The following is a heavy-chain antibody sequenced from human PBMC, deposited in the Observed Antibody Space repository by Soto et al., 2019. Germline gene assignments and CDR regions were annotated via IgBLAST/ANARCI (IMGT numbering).Heavy chain of an antibody. J-gene: IGHJ4*02. CDR2: IYYSGST. Sequence: SETLSLTCTVSGGSISSGDYYWSWIRQPPGKGLEWIGYIYYSGSTYYNPSLKSRVTISVDTSKNQFSLKLSSVTAADTAVYYCARAQGSGFLVSGGQETLVTVSS. CDR3: ARAQGSGFLVS. CDR1: GGSISSGDYY. V-gene: IGHV4-30-4*01. D-gene: IGHD3-10*01.